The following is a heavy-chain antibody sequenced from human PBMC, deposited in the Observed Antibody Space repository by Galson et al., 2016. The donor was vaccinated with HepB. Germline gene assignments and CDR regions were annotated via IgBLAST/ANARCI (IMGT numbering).Heavy chain of an antibody. Sequence: SETLSLTCAVYGGSFSGYYWSWIRQPPGKGLEWIGEINHSGSTNYNPSLKSRVTISVDTSKNQFPLKLSSVTAADTAVYYCARGNYSAFDIWGQGTMVTVSS. D-gene: IGHD2-21*01. CDR3: ARGNYSAFDI. CDR2: INHSGST. CDR1: GGSFSGYY. J-gene: IGHJ3*02. V-gene: IGHV4-34*01.